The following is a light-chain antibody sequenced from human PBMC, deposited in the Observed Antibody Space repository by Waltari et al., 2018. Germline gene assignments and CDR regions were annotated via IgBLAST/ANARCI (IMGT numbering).Light chain of an antibody. CDR2: GVS. Sequence: EIVMTQSPATLSVYLGDRATLSCRACQSVSSNLAWYQQKPGQVPRLLIYGVSIRATGVPARFSGSGSGTEFTLSISSLQSEDFAVYSCQQYNNWPLTFGGGTKVEIK. J-gene: IGKJ4*01. CDR3: QQYNNWPLT. V-gene: IGKV3-15*01. CDR1: QSVSSN.